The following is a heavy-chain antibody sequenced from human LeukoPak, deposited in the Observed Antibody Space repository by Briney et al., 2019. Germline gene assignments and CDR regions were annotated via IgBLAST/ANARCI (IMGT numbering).Heavy chain of an antibody. J-gene: IGHJ6*02. Sequence: SETLSLTCTVSGGSISSSSYYWGWIRQPPGKGLEWIGEINHSGSTNYNPSLKSRVTISVDTSKNQFSLKLSSVTAADTAVYYCARGLGYSYGLTNYYYYYGMDVWGQGTTVTVSS. CDR2: INHSGST. CDR1: GGSISSSSYY. D-gene: IGHD5-18*01. V-gene: IGHV4-39*07. CDR3: ARGLGYSYGLTNYYYYYGMDV.